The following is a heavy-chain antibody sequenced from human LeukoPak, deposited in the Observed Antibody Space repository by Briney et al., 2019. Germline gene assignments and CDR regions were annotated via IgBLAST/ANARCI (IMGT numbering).Heavy chain of an antibody. D-gene: IGHD6-13*01. J-gene: IGHJ4*02. CDR2: IWYDGSNK. CDR1: GFTFSSYG. V-gene: IGHV3-33*06. Sequence: GGSLRLSCAASGFTFSSYGMHWVRQAPGKGLEGVAVIWYDGSNKYYADSVKGRFTISRDNSKNTLYLQMKSLRAEDTAVYYCAKEHMAAAGRLDYWGQGTLVTVSS. CDR3: AKEHMAAAGRLDY.